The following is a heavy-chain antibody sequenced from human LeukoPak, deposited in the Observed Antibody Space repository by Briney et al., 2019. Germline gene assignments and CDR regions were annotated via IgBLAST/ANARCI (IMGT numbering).Heavy chain of an antibody. CDR1: GGSISSYY. Sequence: KPSETLSLTCTVSGGSISSYYWSWIRQPPGKGLEWIGSIYYSGSTYYNPSLKSRVTISVDTSKNQFSLKLSSVTAADTAVYYCARHGSRGWELRPNWFDPWGQGTLVTVSS. CDR2: IYYSGST. J-gene: IGHJ5*02. D-gene: IGHD1-26*01. V-gene: IGHV4-39*01. CDR3: ARHGSRGWELRPNWFDP.